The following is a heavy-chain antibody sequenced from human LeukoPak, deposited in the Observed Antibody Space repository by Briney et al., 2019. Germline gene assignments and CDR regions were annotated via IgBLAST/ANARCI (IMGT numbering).Heavy chain of an antibody. CDR1: GFTFSSYS. CDR3: ARYWDLDYGDYEYFQH. J-gene: IGHJ1*01. V-gene: IGHV3-48*01. Sequence: GGSLRLSCAASGFTFSSYSTNWVRQAPGKGLEWVSYISSSSSTIYYADSVKGRFTISRDNAKNSLYLQMNSLRAEDTAVYYCARYWDLDYGDYEYFQHWGQGTLVTVSS. D-gene: IGHD4-17*01. CDR2: ISSSSSTI.